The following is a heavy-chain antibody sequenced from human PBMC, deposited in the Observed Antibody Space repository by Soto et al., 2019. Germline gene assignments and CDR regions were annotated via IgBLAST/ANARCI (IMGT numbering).Heavy chain of an antibody. Sequence: QVQLVESGGGVVQPGRSLRLSCAASGFTFRNYGMHWVRQAPGKGLEWVAVIWYDGSNTYYADSVKGRFTISRDNSKNPPHLQMNSLRAEDTAVYYCTRDVSSRYFDLWGRGSLVTVSS. J-gene: IGHJ2*01. CDR2: IWYDGSNT. V-gene: IGHV3-33*01. CDR3: TRDVSSRYFDL. CDR1: GFTFRNYG.